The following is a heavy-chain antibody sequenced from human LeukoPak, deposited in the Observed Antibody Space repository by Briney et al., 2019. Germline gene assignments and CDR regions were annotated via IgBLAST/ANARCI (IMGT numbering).Heavy chain of an antibody. CDR3: ARGGNELNYNSFDY. J-gene: IGHJ4*02. Sequence: PGGSLRLSCAASGFTFSSYWMHWVRQAPGKGLVWVSRINSDGSSTSYADSVKGRFTISRDNAKNTLYLQMNSLRAEDTAVYYCARGGNELNYNSFDYWGQGTLVTVSS. V-gene: IGHV3-74*01. CDR2: INSDGSST. D-gene: IGHD5-24*01. CDR1: GFTFSSYW.